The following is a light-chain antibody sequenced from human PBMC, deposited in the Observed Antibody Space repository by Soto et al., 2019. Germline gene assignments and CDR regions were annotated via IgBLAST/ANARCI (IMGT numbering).Light chain of an antibody. CDR3: KHYNSYSEA. CDR1: QGISSY. Sequence: AIWMTQSPSLLSASTGDRVTISCRMSQGISSYLAWYQQKPGKAPELLIYAAYTLQSGVQSRFSGSGSGTDFTLTISSLQPDDFATYYCKHYNSYSEAFGQGTKVDIK. V-gene: IGKV1D-8*02. CDR2: AAY. J-gene: IGKJ1*01.